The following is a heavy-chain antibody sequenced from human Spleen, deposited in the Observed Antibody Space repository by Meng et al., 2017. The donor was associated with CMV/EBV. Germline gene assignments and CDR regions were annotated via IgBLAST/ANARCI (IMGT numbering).Heavy chain of an antibody. J-gene: IGHJ4*02. V-gene: IGHV4-34*01. CDR2: INHSGST. Sequence: GSLRLSCAVYGGSFSGYYWSWIRQPPGKGLEWIGEINHSGSTNYNPSLKSRVTISVDTSKNQFSLKLSSVTAADTAVYYCARVDCSGGGCYLGGYWGQGALVTVSS. CDR1: GGSFSGYY. D-gene: IGHD2-15*01. CDR3: ARVDCSGGGCYLGGY.